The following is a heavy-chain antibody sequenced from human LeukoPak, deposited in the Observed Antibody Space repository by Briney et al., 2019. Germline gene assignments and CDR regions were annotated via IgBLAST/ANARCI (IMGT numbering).Heavy chain of an antibody. Sequence: SETLSLTCAVYGGSFSGYYWSWIRQPPGKGLEWIGEINHSGSTNYNLSLKSRVTISVDTSKNQFSLKLSSVTAADTAVYYCASAYYYDSSRFDYWGQGTLVTVSS. CDR1: GGSFSGYY. J-gene: IGHJ4*02. V-gene: IGHV4-34*01. D-gene: IGHD3-22*01. CDR3: ASAYYYDSSRFDY. CDR2: INHSGST.